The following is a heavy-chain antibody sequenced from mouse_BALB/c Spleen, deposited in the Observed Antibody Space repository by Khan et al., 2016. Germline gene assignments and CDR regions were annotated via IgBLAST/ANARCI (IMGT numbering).Heavy chain of an antibody. J-gene: IGHJ1*01. Sequence: PSGPDLVKPGASVKISCKASGYTFTDYNMHWVKQSHGKSLEWIGYIYPYNGGTGYNQKFKNKATLTVDNSSSTASMELRSLTSEQSAVSEVARSKDWYFDVWGAGTTVNVS. CDR3: ARSKDWYFDV. V-gene: IGHV1S29*02. CDR2: IYPYNGGT. CDR1: GYTFTDYN.